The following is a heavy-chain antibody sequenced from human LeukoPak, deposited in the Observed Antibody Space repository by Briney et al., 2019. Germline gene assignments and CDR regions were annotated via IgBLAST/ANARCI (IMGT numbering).Heavy chain of an antibody. V-gene: IGHV3-21*01. D-gene: IGHD4-17*01. J-gene: IGHJ3*02. CDR2: ISSSSSYI. CDR3: ARGNPVTTSAFDI. CDR1: GFTFSAYG. Sequence: GGTLRLSCAASGFTFSAYGMSWVRQAPGKGLEWVSSISSSSSYIYYADSVKGRFTISRDNAKNSLYLRMNSLRAEDTAVYYCARGNPVTTSAFDIWGQGTMVTVSS.